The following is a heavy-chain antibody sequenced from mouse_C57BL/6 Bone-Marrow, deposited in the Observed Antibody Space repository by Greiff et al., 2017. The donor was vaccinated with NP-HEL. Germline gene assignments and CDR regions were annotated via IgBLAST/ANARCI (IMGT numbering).Heavy chain of an antibody. Sequence: QVQLQQPGAELVKPGASVKLSCKASGYTFTSYWMQWVKQRPGQGLEWIGEIDPSDSYTNYNQKFKGKATLTVDTSSSTAYMQLSSRTSEDSAVYYCAREGLYYGSSYWYFDVWGTGTTVTVSS. CDR2: IDPSDSYT. D-gene: IGHD1-1*01. J-gene: IGHJ1*03. CDR1: GYTFTSYW. V-gene: IGHV1-50*01. CDR3: AREGLYYGSSYWYFDV.